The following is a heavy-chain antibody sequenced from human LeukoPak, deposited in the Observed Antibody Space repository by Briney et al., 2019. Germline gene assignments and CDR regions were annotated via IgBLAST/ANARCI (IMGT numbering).Heavy chain of an antibody. Sequence: GGSLRLSCSASGFILSNYAMHWVRQAPEKGLEYVSAISGSGGSPYYADSVKGRFSISRDNSKNTLYLQMSRLRAEDTAVYYCVKDLRRGGFVGIDVWGQGTTVTVSS. CDR1: GFILSNYA. CDR2: ISGSGGSP. J-gene: IGHJ6*02. D-gene: IGHD2-15*01. CDR3: VKDLRRGGFVGIDV. V-gene: IGHV3-64D*09.